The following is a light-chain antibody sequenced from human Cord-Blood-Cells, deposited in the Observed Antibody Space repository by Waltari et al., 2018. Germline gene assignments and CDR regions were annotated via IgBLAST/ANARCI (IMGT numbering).Light chain of an antibody. CDR2: DGS. CDR1: NMGSKS. CDR3: QVWDSSSDHVV. Sequence: SYVLAQPPSGSVPPGQTARITCGGDNMGSKSVHWYQQKPGQAPVLVVYDGSDRPSGIPERFSGSNSGNTATLTISRVEAGDEADYYCQVWDSSSDHVVFGGGTKLTVL. V-gene: IGLV3-21*02. J-gene: IGLJ2*01.